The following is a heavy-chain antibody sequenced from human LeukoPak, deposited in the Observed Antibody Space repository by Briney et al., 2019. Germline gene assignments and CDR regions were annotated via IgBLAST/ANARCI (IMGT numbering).Heavy chain of an antibody. J-gene: IGHJ4*02. CDR2: IYHSETA. Sequence: PPETLSLTCAVSGYSIGSGYYWGWVRQPPGKGLEWIGSIYHSETAYYNPSLKSRVTISIDTSKNQFSLKLSSVTAADTAVYYCAREFYDSSGYTDYWGQGTLVTVSS. CDR1: GYSIGSGYY. D-gene: IGHD3-22*01. CDR3: AREFYDSSGYTDY. V-gene: IGHV4-38-2*02.